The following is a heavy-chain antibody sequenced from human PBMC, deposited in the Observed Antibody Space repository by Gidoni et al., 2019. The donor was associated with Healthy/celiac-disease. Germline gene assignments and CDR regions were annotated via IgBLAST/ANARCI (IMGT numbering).Heavy chain of an antibody. CDR3: TRHWGDYGGVFDY. Sequence: EVQLVESGGGLVQPGGSLKLSCAASGFTFSGSAMHWVRQASGKGLEWVGRIRSKANSFATAYAASVKGRFTISRDDSKNTAYLQMNSLKTEDTAVYYCTRHWGDYGGVFDYWGQGTLVTVSS. CDR2: IRSKANSFAT. J-gene: IGHJ4*02. D-gene: IGHD4-17*01. CDR1: GFTFSGSA. V-gene: IGHV3-73*01.